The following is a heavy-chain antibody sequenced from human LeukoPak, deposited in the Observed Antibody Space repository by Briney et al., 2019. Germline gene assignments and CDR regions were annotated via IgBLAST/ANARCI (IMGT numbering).Heavy chain of an antibody. J-gene: IGHJ4*02. V-gene: IGHV1-18*04. CDR2: ISAYNGNT. CDR1: GYTFTSYG. Sequence: ASVKVSCKASGYTFTSYGISWVRQAPGEGLEWMGWISAYNGNTNYAQKHQGRVTMTTDTSTSTAYMELRSLRSDDTAVYYCARDKAAVVVPAATFDYWGQGTLVTVSS. CDR3: ARDKAAVVVPAATFDY. D-gene: IGHD2-2*01.